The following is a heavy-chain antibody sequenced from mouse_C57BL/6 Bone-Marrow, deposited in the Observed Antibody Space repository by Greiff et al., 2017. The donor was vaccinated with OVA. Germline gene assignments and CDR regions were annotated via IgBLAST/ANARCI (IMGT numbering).Heavy chain of an antibody. CDR1: GFNIKNTY. D-gene: IGHD1-1*01. Sequence: EVQGVASVAELVRPGASVKLSCTASGFNIKNTYMHWVKQRPEQGLAWIGRIDPANDNTQYAPKFQGKATMTADTSSNTAYLQLSSLSSEDTAVYCCARENFGSSFNAMDYWGQGTSVTVSS. V-gene: IGHV14-3*01. J-gene: IGHJ4*01. CDR3: ARENFGSSFNAMDY. CDR2: IDPANDNT.